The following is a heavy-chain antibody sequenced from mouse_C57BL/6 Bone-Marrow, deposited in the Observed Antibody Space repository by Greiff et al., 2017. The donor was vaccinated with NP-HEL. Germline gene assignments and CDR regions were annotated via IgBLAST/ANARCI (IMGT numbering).Heavy chain of an antibody. Sequence: QVQLQQPGAELVKPGASVKLSCKASGYTFTSYWMHWVKQRPGQGLEWIGMIHPNSGSTNYNEKFKSKATLTVDKSSSTAYMQLSSLTSEDSAVYYCVFGYFIYWYFDFWGTGTTVTVSS. CDR1: GYTFTSYW. CDR2: IHPNSGST. CDR3: VFGYFIYWYFDF. J-gene: IGHJ1*03. V-gene: IGHV1-64*01. D-gene: IGHD2-3*01.